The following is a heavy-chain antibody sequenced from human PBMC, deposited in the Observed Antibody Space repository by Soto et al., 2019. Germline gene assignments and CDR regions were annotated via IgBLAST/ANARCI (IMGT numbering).Heavy chain of an antibody. Sequence: QVQLVESGGGVVQPGRSLRLSCAASGFTFSSYAMHWVRQAPGKGLEWVAVISYDGSNKYYADSVKGRFTISRDNSKNTLYLQMNSLRAEDTAVYYCAREWALGRLYGMDLWGQGTTVTVSS. CDR1: GFTFSSYA. V-gene: IGHV3-30-3*01. CDR2: ISYDGSNK. D-gene: IGHD1-1*01. CDR3: AREWALGRLYGMDL. J-gene: IGHJ6*02.